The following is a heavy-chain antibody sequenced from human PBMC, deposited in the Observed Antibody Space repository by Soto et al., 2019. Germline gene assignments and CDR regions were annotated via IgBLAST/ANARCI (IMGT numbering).Heavy chain of an antibody. J-gene: IGHJ6*02. CDR3: ATYGSSIAARAGYYYYYGMDV. D-gene: IGHD6-6*01. CDR1: GYSFTSYW. CDR2: IDPSDSYT. V-gene: IGHV5-10-1*01. Sequence: LGESLKISCKGSGYSFTSYWISWVRQMPGKGLEWMGRIDPSDSYTNYSPSFQGHVTISADKSISTAYLQWSSLKASDTAMYYCATYGSSIAARAGYYYYYGMDVWGQGTTVTVSS.